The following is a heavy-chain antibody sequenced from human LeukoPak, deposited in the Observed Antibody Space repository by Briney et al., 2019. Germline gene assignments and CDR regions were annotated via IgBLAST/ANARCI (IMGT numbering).Heavy chain of an antibody. CDR2: IIPILGIA. CDR3: ARDVGATPQAGY. CDR1: GGTFSSYT. Sequence: SSVKGSCKASGGTFSSYTISWVRQAPGQGLEWMGRIIPILGIANYAQKFQGRVTITADKSTSTAYMELSSLRSEDTAVYYCARDVGATPQAGYWGQGTLVTVSS. J-gene: IGHJ4*02. D-gene: IGHD1-26*01. V-gene: IGHV1-69*04.